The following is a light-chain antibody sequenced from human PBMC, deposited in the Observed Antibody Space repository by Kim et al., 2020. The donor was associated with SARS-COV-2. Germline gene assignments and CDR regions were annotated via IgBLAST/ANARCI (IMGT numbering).Light chain of an antibody. V-gene: IGKV1-9*01. CDR2: AAS. Sequence: SAAIEDRVTITCRASQDVSSFLAWYQQKSGKAPKLLIYAASTLQSGVPSRFSGSRSGTDFTLTISSLQSEDFATYFCQQLSSHPYTFGQGTKLEI. J-gene: IGKJ2*01. CDR1: QDVSSF. CDR3: QQLSSHPYT.